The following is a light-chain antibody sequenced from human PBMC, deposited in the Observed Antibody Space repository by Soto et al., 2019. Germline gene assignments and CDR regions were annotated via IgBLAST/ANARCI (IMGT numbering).Light chain of an antibody. CDR3: CSYAGSYISYV. CDR1: SSNIGNNY. V-gene: IGLV1-51*02. Sequence: QSVLAQPPSVSAAPGQKVTISCSGSSSNIGNNYVSWYQQLPGTAPKLLIFENNKRPSGIPDRFSASKSGTSATLAITGLQTGDAADYYCCSYAGSYISYVFGTGTKVTVL. J-gene: IGLJ1*01. CDR2: ENN.